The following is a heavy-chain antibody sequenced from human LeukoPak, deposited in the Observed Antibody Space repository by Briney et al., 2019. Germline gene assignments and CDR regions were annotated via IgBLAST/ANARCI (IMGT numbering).Heavy chain of an antibody. CDR3: ARNASNSGTSYFDY. J-gene: IGHJ4*02. CDR1: GGSISSSTCY. V-gene: IGHV4-39*01. CDR2: IYYSGST. D-gene: IGHD1-26*01. Sequence: PPETLSLTCTVSGGSISSSTCYWGWIRQPPGKGLEWIGSIYYSGSTSYNPSLKSRVTISVDTSKNQFSLKLDSVTAADTAVYHCARNASNSGTSYFDYWGQGTLITVSS.